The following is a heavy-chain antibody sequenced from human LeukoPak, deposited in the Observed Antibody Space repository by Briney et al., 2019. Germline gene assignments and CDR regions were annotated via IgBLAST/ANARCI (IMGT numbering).Heavy chain of an antibody. CDR1: GFTFDDYA. Sequence: GGSLRLSCAASGFTFDDYAMHWVRQAPGKGLEWVSLISGDGGSTYYADSVKGRFTISRDNSKNSLYLQMKSLRTEDTSLYSCRKDIYTPYSSCLYYYYYGMDVWGQGTTVTVSS. D-gene: IGHD6-19*01. CDR3: RKDIYTPYSSCLYYYYYGMDV. J-gene: IGHJ6*02. V-gene: IGHV3-43*02. CDR2: ISGDGGST.